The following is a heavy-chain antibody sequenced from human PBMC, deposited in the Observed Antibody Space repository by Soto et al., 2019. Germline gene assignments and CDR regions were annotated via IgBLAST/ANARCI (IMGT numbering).Heavy chain of an antibody. J-gene: IGHJ6*02. V-gene: IGHV3-23*01. CDR3: AKDLGTYYDYVWGSYRFYYYGMDV. CDR1: GFTFSSYA. Sequence: GSLRLSCAASGFTFSSYAMSWVRQAPGKGLEWVSAISGSGGSTYYADSVKGRFTISRDNSKNTLYLQMNSLRAEDTAVYYCAKDLGTYYDYVWGSYRFYYYGMDVWGQGTTVTVSS. CDR2: ISGSGGST. D-gene: IGHD3-16*02.